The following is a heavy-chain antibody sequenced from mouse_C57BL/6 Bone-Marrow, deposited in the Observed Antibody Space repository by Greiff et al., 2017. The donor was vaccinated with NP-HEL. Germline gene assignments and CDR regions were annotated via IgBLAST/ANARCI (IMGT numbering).Heavy chain of an antibody. CDR3: TTDLHYYGSSSFDY. Sequence: EVQLQQSGAELVRPGASVKLSCTASGFNIKDDYMHWVKQRPEQGLEWIGWIDPENGDTEYASKFQGKATITADTSSNTAYLQLSSLTSEDTAVYYCTTDLHYYGSSSFDYWGQGTTLTVSS. D-gene: IGHD1-1*01. CDR2: IDPENGDT. CDR1: GFNIKDDY. V-gene: IGHV14-4*01. J-gene: IGHJ2*01.